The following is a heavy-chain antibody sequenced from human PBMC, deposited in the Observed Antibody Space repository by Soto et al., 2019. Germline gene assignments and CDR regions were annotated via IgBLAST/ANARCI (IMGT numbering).Heavy chain of an antibody. J-gene: IGHJ3*02. CDR1: GFTFSSYA. CDR3: GRDRYSSGREDAFDN. Sequence: QVQLVESGGGVVQPGRSLRLSCAASGFTFSSYAMHWVRQAPGKGLEWVAVISYDGRKKYYADSVKGRFTISRDNYKNTGYLQMTSPRAADTAVYDCGRDRYSSGREDAFDNWGQGRMVTVSS. V-gene: IGHV3-30*04. D-gene: IGHD6-19*01. CDR2: ISYDGRKK.